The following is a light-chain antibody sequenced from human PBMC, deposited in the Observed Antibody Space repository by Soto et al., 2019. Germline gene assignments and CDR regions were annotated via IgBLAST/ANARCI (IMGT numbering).Light chain of an antibody. CDR3: QQYNNWAYT. CDR1: KSVSSN. V-gene: IGKV3-15*01. CDR2: GAS. J-gene: IGKJ2*01. Sequence: EIVMPHSPATLSVSPGERATLSCRASKSVSSNLAWYQQKPGQAPRLLIYGASTRATGIPARFSGSGSGTEFTLTISILQSEDFAVYYCQQYNNWAYTFGQGTKLEIK.